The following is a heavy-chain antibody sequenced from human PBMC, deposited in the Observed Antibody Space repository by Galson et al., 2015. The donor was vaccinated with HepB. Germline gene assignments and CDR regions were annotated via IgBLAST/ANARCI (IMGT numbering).Heavy chain of an antibody. CDR2: ISYDGSNE. D-gene: IGHD6-6*01. Sequence: SLRLSCAASGFTFSRYAMHWVRQAPGKGLEWVAIISYDGSNENYADSVRGRFTISRDNSRDTLYVQMDSLKTEDTAVYYCAKRDVAYRSSSGGFDYWGQGTLVTVSS. V-gene: IGHV3-30*18. CDR3: AKRDVAYRSSSGGFDY. J-gene: IGHJ4*02. CDR1: GFTFSRYA.